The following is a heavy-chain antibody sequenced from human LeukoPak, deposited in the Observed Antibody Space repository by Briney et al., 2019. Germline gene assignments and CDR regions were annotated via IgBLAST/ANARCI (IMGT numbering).Heavy chain of an antibody. V-gene: IGHV3-48*04. Sequence: GGSLRLSCAASGFTFSRYWMSWVRQAPGKGLEWVSYISSSSSTIYYADSVKGRFTISRDNAKNSLYLQMNSLRAEDTAVYYCARDEGSDRDYYYYYMDVWGKGTTVTVSS. CDR1: GFTFSRYW. D-gene: IGHD6-6*01. J-gene: IGHJ6*03. CDR2: ISSSSSTI. CDR3: ARDEGSDRDYYYYYMDV.